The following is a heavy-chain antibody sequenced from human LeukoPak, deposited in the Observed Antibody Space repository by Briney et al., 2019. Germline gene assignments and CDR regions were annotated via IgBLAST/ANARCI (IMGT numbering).Heavy chain of an antibody. V-gene: IGHV3-7*01. D-gene: IGHD6-19*01. CDR1: GFTFSSYW. J-gene: IGHJ6*03. Sequence: PGGSRRLSCAASGFTFSSYWRSWVRQAPGKGLEGVANIKQDGSEKYYLDSVKGRFTISRDNAKNSLYLQMNSLRAEDTAVYYCAREGGIAVASYMDVWGKGTTVTVSS. CDR3: AREGGIAVASYMDV. CDR2: IKQDGSEK.